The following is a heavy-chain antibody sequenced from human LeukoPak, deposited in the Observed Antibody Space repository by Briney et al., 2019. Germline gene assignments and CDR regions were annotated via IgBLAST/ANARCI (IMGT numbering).Heavy chain of an antibody. CDR2: INHSGTST. V-gene: IGHV4-34*01. CDR3: ARRGNWANYHHYYYMDV. Sequence: PSETLSLTCAVYGGSFSDYHWNWIRQPPGKGLEWIGEINHSGTSTNYNPSLKSRVTISVDTSKNQFSLKLTSVSAADTAVYHCARRGNWANYHHYYYMDVWGKGTTVTISS. D-gene: IGHD7-27*01. CDR1: GGSFSDYH. J-gene: IGHJ6*03.